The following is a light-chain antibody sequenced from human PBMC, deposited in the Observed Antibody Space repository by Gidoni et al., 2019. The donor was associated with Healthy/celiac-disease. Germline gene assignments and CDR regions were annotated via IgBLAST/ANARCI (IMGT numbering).Light chain of an antibody. J-gene: IGKJ1*01. CDR1: QSVRSN. Sequence: EIAMTQSPATLSVSPGERATLSCRASQSVRSNLAWYQQKPGQAPRLLIYGASTRATGIPARFSGSGSGTEFTLTISSLQSEDFAVYYCQQYSNWPPWTFGRGTKVEIK. V-gene: IGKV3-15*01. CDR3: QQYSNWPPWT. CDR2: GAS.